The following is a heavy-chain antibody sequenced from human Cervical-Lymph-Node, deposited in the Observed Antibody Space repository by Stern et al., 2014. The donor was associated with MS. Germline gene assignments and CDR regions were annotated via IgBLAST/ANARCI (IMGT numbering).Heavy chain of an antibody. CDR3: ARGSAYVYGGNADHDALDV. CDR2: IGTYMCNT. Sequence: VQLVQSGADVKKPGASVNVSCKASGYTFTNNGISWVRQAPGQGLEWMGWIGTYMCNTNYAEKFKGRVTMTTDPAASTVYIELRSLRSDDTAVYYCARGSAYVYGGNADHDALDVWGQGTLVTVSS. CDR1: GYTFTNNG. J-gene: IGHJ3*01. V-gene: IGHV1-18*01. D-gene: IGHD4-23*01.